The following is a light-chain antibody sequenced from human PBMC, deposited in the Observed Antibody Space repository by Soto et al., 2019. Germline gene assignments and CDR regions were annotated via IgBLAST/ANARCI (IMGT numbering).Light chain of an antibody. CDR3: QQYTGPPTT. Sequence: ELVMTQSPATLSVSPGESATLXXRPSQTVSSNYLAWCQQRPGQAPRXXIYGASTRAAGIPDRFSGSGAGTDFTLTITRLEPEDSAVYFCQQYTGPPTTFGRGTRLEIK. J-gene: IGKJ5*01. V-gene: IGKV3-20*01. CDR2: GAS. CDR1: QTVSSNY.